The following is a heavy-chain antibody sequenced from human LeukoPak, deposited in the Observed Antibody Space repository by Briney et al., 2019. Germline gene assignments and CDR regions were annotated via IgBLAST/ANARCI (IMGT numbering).Heavy chain of an antibody. CDR3: ARDKAAVGNDY. D-gene: IGHD6-13*01. V-gene: IGHV3-64*01. CDR2: ISTNGDRT. CDR1: EFTFSSYA. J-gene: IGHJ4*02. Sequence: PGGSLRLSCAASEFTFSSYAMHWVRQAPGKGLEYVSVISTNGDRTYYANSVKGRFTISRDNSKNTLYLQMGSLRPEDMAVYYCARDKAAVGNDYWGLGTLVTVSS.